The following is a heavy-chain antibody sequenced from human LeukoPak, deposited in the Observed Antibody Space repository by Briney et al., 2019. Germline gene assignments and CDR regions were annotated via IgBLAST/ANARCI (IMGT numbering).Heavy chain of an antibody. J-gene: IGHJ3*02. CDR2: ISYDGSNK. CDR3: AKDLYDRSGYYYIATAFDI. Sequence: GRSLRLSCAASGFTFSSYAMHWVRQAPGKGLEWVAVISYDGSNKYYADSVKGRFTISRDNSKNTLYLQMNSLRAEDTAVYYCAKDLYDRSGYYYIATAFDIWGQGTMVTVSS. V-gene: IGHV3-30*04. D-gene: IGHD3-22*01. CDR1: GFTFSSYA.